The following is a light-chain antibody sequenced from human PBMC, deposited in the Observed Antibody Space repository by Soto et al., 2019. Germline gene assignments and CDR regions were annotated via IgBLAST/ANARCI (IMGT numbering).Light chain of an antibody. J-gene: IGKJ4*01. V-gene: IGKV3-11*01. Sequence: EIVLTQSPATLSLSPGERATLSCRASQSVSSYLAWYQQNPGKAPRLLIYDASNRATSIPARFSGSGSGTDFTLTISSLEPEDFAVYYCQQRSNWPLTFGGGTKVEIK. CDR2: DAS. CDR1: QSVSSY. CDR3: QQRSNWPLT.